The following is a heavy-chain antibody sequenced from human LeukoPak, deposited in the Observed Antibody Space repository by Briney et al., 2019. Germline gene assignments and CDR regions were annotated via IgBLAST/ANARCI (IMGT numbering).Heavy chain of an antibody. V-gene: IGHV3-48*04. CDR2: ISGTSHTI. J-gene: IGHJ4*02. Sequence: GGSLRLSCAASGFNFSIYSMNWVRQAPGKGLEWISYISGTSHTIYYADSVRGRFTISRDNAKNSLYLQMSLLRADDTALYHCARIPGKRSAEFHSWGQGTRVTVSS. CDR3: ARIPGKRSAEFHS. D-gene: IGHD2-2*01. CDR1: GFNFSIYS.